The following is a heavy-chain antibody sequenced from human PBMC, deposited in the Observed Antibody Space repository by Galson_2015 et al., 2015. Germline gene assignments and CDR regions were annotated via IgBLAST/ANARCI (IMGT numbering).Heavy chain of an antibody. CDR2: INPNSGGA. V-gene: IGHV1-2*06. J-gene: IGHJ3*02. Sequence: SVKVSCKASGYTFTGYHMHWVRQAPGQGLEWMGRINPNSGGAHYAQKFQGRVTMTRDTSISTAYMELTSLRSDDPPVYYCAREHPSISWNDACDIWGHGTRGPVSS. D-gene: IGHD1-1*01. CDR1: GYTFTGYH. CDR3: AREHPSISWNDACDI.